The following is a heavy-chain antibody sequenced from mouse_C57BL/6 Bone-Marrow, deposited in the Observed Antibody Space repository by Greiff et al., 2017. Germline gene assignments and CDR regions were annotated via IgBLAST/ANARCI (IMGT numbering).Heavy chain of an antibody. Sequence: QVQLQQPGAELVKPGASVKLSCKASGYTFTSYWMHWVKQRPGQGLEWIGMIHPNSGSTNYNEKFKSKATLTVDKSSSTDYMQLSSLASEDSAVYYCARRRVITTVVVEQDWYFAVWGTGTTVTVSS. D-gene: IGHD1-1*01. CDR2: IHPNSGST. J-gene: IGHJ1*03. CDR3: ARRRVITTVVVEQDWYFAV. V-gene: IGHV1-64*01. CDR1: GYTFTSYW.